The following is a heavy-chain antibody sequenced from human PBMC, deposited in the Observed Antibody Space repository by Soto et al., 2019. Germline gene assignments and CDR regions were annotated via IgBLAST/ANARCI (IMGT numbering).Heavy chain of an antibody. CDR2: FHYSENT. CDR1: GGSISSGPYS. CDR3: ARLGGFCSSTSCYGFYGMDV. J-gene: IGHJ6*02. Sequence: QVQLQESGPGLVKPSETLSLTCTVSGGSISSGPYSWGWIRQPPGEGLEWIGTFHYSENTYYNPSLESRVTISVDTSKNQSSLKVTSVTVADTAMYYCARLGGFCSSTSCYGFYGMDVWGQGTTVIVSS. D-gene: IGHD2-2*01. V-gene: IGHV4-39*01.